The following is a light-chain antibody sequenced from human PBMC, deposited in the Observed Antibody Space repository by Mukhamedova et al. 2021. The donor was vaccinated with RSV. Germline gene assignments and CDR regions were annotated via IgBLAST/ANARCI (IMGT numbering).Light chain of an antibody. V-gene: IGKV1D-12*01. Sequence: WYQRRVHGTAPKVLIYAASTLQSGVPSRFSGSGSDTEFTLTISSLQPEDSASYYCQQASTFPITFGQGTRLEIK. CDR2: AAS. J-gene: IGKJ5*01. CDR3: QQASTFPIT.